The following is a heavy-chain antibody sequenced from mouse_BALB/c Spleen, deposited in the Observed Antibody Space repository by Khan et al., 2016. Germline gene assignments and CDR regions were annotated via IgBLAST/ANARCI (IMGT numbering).Heavy chain of an antibody. CDR3: SSDYDGFAY. Sequence: QVQLKQSGPGLVAPSQSLSITCTVSGFSLTGYGVNWVRQPPGKGLEWLGKIWGDGRTDYNSALKSRVSISKYNSKSQVFLKMNSLQTDDTANYYCSSDYDGFAYWGQGTLVIVSA. CDR2: IWGDGRT. D-gene: IGHD2-12*01. J-gene: IGHJ3*01. CDR1: GFSLTGYG. V-gene: IGHV2-6-7*01.